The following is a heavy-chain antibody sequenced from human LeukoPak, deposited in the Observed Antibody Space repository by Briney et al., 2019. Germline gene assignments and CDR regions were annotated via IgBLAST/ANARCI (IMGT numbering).Heavy chain of an antibody. J-gene: IGHJ4*02. CDR1: GFIFSSYG. D-gene: IGHD4-17*01. CDR2: ISGSGSGGST. Sequence: GGSLRLSCAASGFIFSSYGMTWVRQAPGKGLEWVSSISGSGSGGSTYYADSVKGRFTISRDNSKNTLYLQMNSLRVEDAAVYYCAKATSVTTLLDYWGQGTLVTVSS. CDR3: AKATSVTTLLDY. V-gene: IGHV3-23*01.